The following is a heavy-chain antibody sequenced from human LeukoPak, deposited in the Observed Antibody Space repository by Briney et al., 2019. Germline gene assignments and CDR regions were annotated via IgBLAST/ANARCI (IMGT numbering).Heavy chain of an antibody. CDR1: GFTFSSYS. J-gene: IGHJ4*02. V-gene: IGHV3-48*01. D-gene: IGHD6-13*01. Sequence: GGSLRLSCAASGFTFSSYSMNWVRQAPGQGLEWVSYISSSSSTIHYADSVKGRFTISTDNAKNSLYLQMNSLRAEDTAVYYCARDRYSTFDYWGQGTLVTVSS. CDR3: ARDRYSTFDY. CDR2: ISSSSSTI.